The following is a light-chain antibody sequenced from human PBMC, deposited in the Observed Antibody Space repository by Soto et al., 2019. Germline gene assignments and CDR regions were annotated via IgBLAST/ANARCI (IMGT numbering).Light chain of an antibody. CDR3: QQHKSYPRT. Sequence: DIQMTQSPSTLSASVGDRVTITCRASQSISSALVWYQQKPGKAPNLLIYQASSLESGVPLRFSGSGSGTEFTLTISSLQPEDFATYYCQQHKSYPRTFGQGNKVEIK. J-gene: IGKJ1*01. CDR1: QSISSA. CDR2: QAS. V-gene: IGKV1-5*03.